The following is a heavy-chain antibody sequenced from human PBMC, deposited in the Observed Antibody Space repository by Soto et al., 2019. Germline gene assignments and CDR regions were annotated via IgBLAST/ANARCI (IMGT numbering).Heavy chain of an antibody. Sequence: DVQLLESGGGLVQPGGSLRLSCAASGFTFRSYAMSWVRQAPGKGLEWVSGISGSGISTHYADSVKGRFTVSRDNSKNTLYLQTNSLRAEDTAVYNSAKEPVGPDWYFDLWGRGTLVTVSS. CDR1: GFTFRSYA. V-gene: IGHV3-23*01. CDR2: ISGSGIST. CDR3: AKEPVGPDWYFDL. J-gene: IGHJ2*01.